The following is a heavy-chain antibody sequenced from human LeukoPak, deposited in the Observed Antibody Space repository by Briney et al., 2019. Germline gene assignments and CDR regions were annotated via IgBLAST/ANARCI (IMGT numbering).Heavy chain of an antibody. Sequence: GASVKVSCRASGYTFTSYGISWVRQAPGQGLEWMGWISAYNGNTNYAQKLQGRVTMTTDTSTSTAYMELGSLRSDDTAVYYCARRNPGSSWYYFDYWGQGTLVTVSS. J-gene: IGHJ4*02. CDR3: ARRNPGSSWYYFDY. D-gene: IGHD6-13*01. V-gene: IGHV1-18*01. CDR1: GYTFTSYG. CDR2: ISAYNGNT.